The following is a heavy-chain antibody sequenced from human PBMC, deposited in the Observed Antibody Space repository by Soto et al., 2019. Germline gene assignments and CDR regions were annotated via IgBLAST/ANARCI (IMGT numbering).Heavy chain of an antibody. CDR2: INHSGST. V-gene: IGHV4-34*01. J-gene: IGHJ4*02. Sequence: PSETLSPTCAVYGGSFSGYYWSWIRQPPGKGLEWIGEINHSGSTNYNPSLKSRVTISVDTSKNQFSLKLSSVTAADTAVYYCARAIAAAGRADYWGQGTLVTVSS. CDR3: ARAIAAAGRADY. D-gene: IGHD6-13*01. CDR1: GGSFSGYY.